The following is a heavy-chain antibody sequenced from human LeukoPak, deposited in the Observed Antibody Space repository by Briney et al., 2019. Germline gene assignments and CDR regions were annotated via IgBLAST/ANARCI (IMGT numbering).Heavy chain of an antibody. CDR3: ARVRGAGSSYYYYYYMDV. J-gene: IGHJ6*03. CDR1: GGSISSGSSD. CDR2: IYTSGST. D-gene: IGHD3-10*01. V-gene: IGHV4-61*02. Sequence: SQTLSLTCTVSGGSISSGSSDWSWIRQPAGKGLEWIGRIYTSGSTNYNPSLDSRVTISVDTSKNQFYRKLSALTAADRTVVYCARVRGAGSSYYYYYYMDVWGKETTVTVSS.